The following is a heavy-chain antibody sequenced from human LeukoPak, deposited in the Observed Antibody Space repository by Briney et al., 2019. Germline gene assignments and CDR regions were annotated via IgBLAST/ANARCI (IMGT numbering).Heavy chain of an antibody. Sequence: GGSLRLSCAASGFTFSSYSMSWVRQAPGKGLEWVSGTSDRGDYTYYADSVKGRFTISRDTSKNTLYLQTNSLRAEDTALYFCAKKAQYDGHYPLDYWGQGTLVTVSA. CDR3: AKKAQYDGHYPLDY. D-gene: IGHD4/OR15-4a*01. V-gene: IGHV3-23*01. CDR1: GFTFSSYS. J-gene: IGHJ4*02. CDR2: TSDRGDYT.